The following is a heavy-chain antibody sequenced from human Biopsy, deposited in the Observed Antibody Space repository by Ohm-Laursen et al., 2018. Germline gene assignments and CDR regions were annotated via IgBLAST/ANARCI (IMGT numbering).Heavy chain of an antibody. CDR2: IFYSANT. J-gene: IGHJ4*02. CDR1: GVSINGSRYY. CDR3: ARLGSGDYFPTFFDF. V-gene: IGHV4-31*03. D-gene: IGHD5-12*01. Sequence: TLSLTCTVSGVSINGSRYYWNWIRHHPGKGLEWIRNIFYSANTYYNPSLKSRVTISVDTSKNQFSLKLSSVTAADTAVYYCARLGSGDYFPTFFDFWGQGALVTVSS.